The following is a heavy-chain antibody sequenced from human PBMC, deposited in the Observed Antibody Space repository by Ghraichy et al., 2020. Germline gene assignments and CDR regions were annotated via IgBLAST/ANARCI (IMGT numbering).Heavy chain of an antibody. Sequence: SETLSLTCNVSGASIGSRGYYWGWIRQPPGKALEWIGSIFYTGSTYYNPSLTSRLTLSVDTSRNQFSFKLTSVTAADTAVYYCASPKDRRGSFYNSWGPGTLVTVSS. CDR2: IFYTGST. J-gene: IGHJ1*01. D-gene: IGHD3-22*01. CDR3: ASPKDRRGSFYNS. CDR1: GASIGSRGYY. V-gene: IGHV4-39*01.